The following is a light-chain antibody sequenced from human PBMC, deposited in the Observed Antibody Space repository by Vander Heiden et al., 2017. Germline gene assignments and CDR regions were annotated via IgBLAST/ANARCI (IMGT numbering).Light chain of an antibody. Sequence: SYVLTQPPSVSVAPGQTARITCGGNNIVSKSVHWYQQKPGQAPVLVVYDESERPSGIPERFSGANSGNTATLTISRVEAGEEADYYCQVWDSSSDHVVLGGGTKLTVL. CDR1: NIVSKS. J-gene: IGLJ2*01. V-gene: IGLV3-21*02. CDR2: DES. CDR3: QVWDSSSDHVV.